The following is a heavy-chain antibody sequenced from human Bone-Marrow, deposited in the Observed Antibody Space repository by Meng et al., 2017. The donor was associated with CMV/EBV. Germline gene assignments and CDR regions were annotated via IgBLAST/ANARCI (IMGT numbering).Heavy chain of an antibody. D-gene: IGHD1-1*01. Sequence: GESLKISCAASGFPFGAYSFHWVRQSPDKGLEWLTFISSTGIYTFYANSVKGRFTVSRDNSKKTLYLQIDSLRPDDTGLYYCARLRFDGDNNDAFSVWGQGTMVTVSS. CDR3: ARLRFDGDNNDAFSV. CDR2: ISSTGIYT. V-gene: IGHV3-30*03. J-gene: IGHJ3*01. CDR1: GFPFGAYS.